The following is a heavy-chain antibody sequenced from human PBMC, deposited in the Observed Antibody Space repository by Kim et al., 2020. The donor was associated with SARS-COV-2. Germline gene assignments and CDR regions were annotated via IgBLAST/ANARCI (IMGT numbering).Heavy chain of an antibody. D-gene: IGHD3-3*01. CDR2: IYYSGST. V-gene: IGHV4-59*13. CDR3: ARGALEIFGVVGWFDP. CDR1: GGSISSYY. Sequence: SETLSLTCTVSGGSISSYYWSWIRQPPGNGLEWIGYIYYSGSTNYNPSLKSRVTISVDTSKNQFSLKLSSVTAADTAVYYCARGALEIFGVVGWFDPWGQGTLVTVSS. J-gene: IGHJ5*02.